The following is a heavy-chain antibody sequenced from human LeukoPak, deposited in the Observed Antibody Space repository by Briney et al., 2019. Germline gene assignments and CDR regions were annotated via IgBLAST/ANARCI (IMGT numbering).Heavy chain of an antibody. CDR3: ARDRRIYYYDSSGYCDY. J-gene: IGHJ4*02. V-gene: IGHV3-30*04. CDR2: ISYDGSNK. Sequence: GRSLRLSCAASGFTFSSYAMHWVRQAPGKGLEWVAVISYDGSNKYYADSVKGRFTISRDNSKNTLYLQMNSLRAEDTAVYYCARDRRIYYYDSSGYCDYWGQGTLVTVSS. D-gene: IGHD3-22*01. CDR1: GFTFSSYA.